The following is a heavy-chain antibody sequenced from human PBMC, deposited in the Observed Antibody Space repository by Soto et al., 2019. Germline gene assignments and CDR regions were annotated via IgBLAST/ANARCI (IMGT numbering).Heavy chain of an antibody. V-gene: IGHV1-18*01. CDR3: AKEIAGRRGLPFGMDV. CDR1: GYTFTSYG. D-gene: IGHD6-6*01. Sequence: GASVKVSCKASGYTFTSYGISWVRQAPGQGLEWMGWISAYNGNTNYAQKLQGRVTMTTDNAKNTLYLQMNSLRAEETAVYYCAKEIAGRRGLPFGMDVWGQGTTVTVSS. CDR2: ISAYNGNT. J-gene: IGHJ6*02.